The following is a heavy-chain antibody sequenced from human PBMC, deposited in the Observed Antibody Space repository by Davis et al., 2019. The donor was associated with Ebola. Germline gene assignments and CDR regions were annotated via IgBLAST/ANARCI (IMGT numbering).Heavy chain of an antibody. CDR3: ARDSGDYCSGGSCYRYFDY. CDR2: ISGSGGST. J-gene: IGHJ4*02. D-gene: IGHD2-15*01. CDR1: GFTFSSYA. Sequence: GESLKISCAASGFTFSSYAMSWVRQAPGKGLEWVSAISGSGGSTYYADSVKGRFTISRDNSKNTLYLQMNSLRAEDTAVYYCARDSGDYCSGGSCYRYFDYWGQGTLVTVSS. V-gene: IGHV3-23*01.